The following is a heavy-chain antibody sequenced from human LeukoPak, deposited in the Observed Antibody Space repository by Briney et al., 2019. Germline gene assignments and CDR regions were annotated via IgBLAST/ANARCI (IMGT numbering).Heavy chain of an antibody. D-gene: IGHD6-19*01. CDR2: ISAYNGNT. Sequence: ASVKVSCKASGYTFSSYGISWVRQAPGQGLEWMGWISAYNGNTYYAQNLQGRVTMTTDTSTSTAYMEVRSLRSDDTAVYYCARDLKRGYSSGRYSWGTGSSNDYWGQGTLVTVSS. CDR1: GYTFSSYG. J-gene: IGHJ4*02. CDR3: ARDLKRGYSSGRYSWGTGSSNDY. V-gene: IGHV1-18*01.